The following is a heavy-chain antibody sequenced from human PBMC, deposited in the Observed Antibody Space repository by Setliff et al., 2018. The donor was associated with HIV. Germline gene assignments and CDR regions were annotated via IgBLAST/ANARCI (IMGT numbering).Heavy chain of an antibody. CDR3: ATGASDFEASAYYPALWW. CDR1: GYTFTSYD. J-gene: IGHJ4*02. CDR2: MNPKTGNT. Sequence: ASVKVSCKTSGYTFTSYDINWVRQATGQGLEWMGWMNPKTGNTGYARKFQGRVTTTKNTSISTAYMELSNLRSEDTAIYYCATGASDFEASAYYPALWWWGQGSLVTVSS. V-gene: IGHV1-8*01. D-gene: IGHD3-22*01.